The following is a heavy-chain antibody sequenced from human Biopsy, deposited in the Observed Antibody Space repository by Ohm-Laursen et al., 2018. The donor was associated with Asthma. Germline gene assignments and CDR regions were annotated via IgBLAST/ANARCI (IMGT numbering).Heavy chain of an antibody. CDR1: PETPRDYV. J-gene: IGHJ6*02. V-gene: IGHV4-34*08. CDR3: ATGPSWTGLEV. D-gene: IGHD3/OR15-3a*01. Sequence: SDTLSLTCMLHPETPRDYVYSWIRQPPGKGLEWIGEIRPGEVNTFNPSLKGRLTISMDPSNNQLSLRLTSVTDADSAVYYCATGPSWTGLEVWGQGTTVTVSS. CDR2: IRPGEVN.